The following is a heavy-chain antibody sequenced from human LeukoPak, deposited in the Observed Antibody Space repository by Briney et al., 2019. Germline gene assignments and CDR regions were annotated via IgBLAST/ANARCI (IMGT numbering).Heavy chain of an antibody. V-gene: IGHV3-23*01. CDR2: ISGSGDST. D-gene: IGHD2-2*01. CDR1: GFTFSTYA. Sequence: GGSLRLSCAASGFTFSTYAMSWVRQAPGKGLEWVSTISGSGDSTYYADSVKGRFTISRDNSKNTLYLQMNNLRAEDTAVYYCAKRVVVLARHNYMDVWGKGTTVTVSS. J-gene: IGHJ6*03. CDR3: AKRVVVLARHNYMDV.